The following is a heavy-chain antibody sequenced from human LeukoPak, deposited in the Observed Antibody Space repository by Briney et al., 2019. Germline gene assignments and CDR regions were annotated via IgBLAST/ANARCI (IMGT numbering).Heavy chain of an antibody. J-gene: IGHJ4*02. D-gene: IGHD1-1*01. CDR2: ISSSSSYT. Sequence: GGSLRLSCAASGFTFSDYYMSWIRQAPGKGLEWVSYISSSSSYTNYADSVKGRFTISRDNAKNSLYLQMNSLRAEDTAVYYCAREKSRTTSYYFDYWGQGTLVTVSS. CDR1: GFTFSDYY. V-gene: IGHV3-11*06. CDR3: AREKSRTTSYYFDY.